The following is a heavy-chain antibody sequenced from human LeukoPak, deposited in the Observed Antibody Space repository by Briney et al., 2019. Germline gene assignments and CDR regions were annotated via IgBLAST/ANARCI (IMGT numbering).Heavy chain of an antibody. D-gene: IGHD3-10*01. CDR1: GGTFSSYG. J-gene: IGHJ3*02. V-gene: IGHV1-69*13. CDR2: IIPIFGTA. Sequence: SVKVSCKAAGGTFSSYGISWVRQAPGQGLEWMGGIIPIFGTANHAQKFQGRVTITADESTSTAYMELSSLRSEDTAVYYCARGRGVAQAFDIWGQGTMVTVSS. CDR3: ARGRGVAQAFDI.